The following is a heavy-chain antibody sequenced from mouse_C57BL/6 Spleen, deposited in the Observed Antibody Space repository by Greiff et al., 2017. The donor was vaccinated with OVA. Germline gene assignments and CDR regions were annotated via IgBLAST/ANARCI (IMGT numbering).Heavy chain of an antibody. CDR2: INPNYGTT. Sequence: VQLQQSGPELVKPGASVKISCKASGYSFTDYNMNWVKQSNGRSLEWIGVINPNYGTTSYNQKFKGKATLTVDQSSSTAYMQLNSLTSEDSAVYYCAREETAQATTGWARDDWGQGTSVTVSS. J-gene: IGHJ4*01. V-gene: IGHV1-39*01. D-gene: IGHD3-2*02. CDR1: GYSFTDYN. CDR3: AREETAQATTGWARDD.